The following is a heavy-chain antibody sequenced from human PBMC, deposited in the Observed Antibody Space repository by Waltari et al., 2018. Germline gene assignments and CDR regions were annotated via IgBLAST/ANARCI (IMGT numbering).Heavy chain of an antibody. V-gene: IGHV3-30*01. CDR2: ISYDGSNK. CDR1: GFTFSSYA. CDR3: ARVQQGVITTFGIDY. D-gene: IGHD3-22*01. J-gene: IGHJ4*02. Sequence: QVQLVASGGGVVQPGRSLRLSCAASGFTFSSYAMHWVRQAPGKGLEWVAVISYDGSNKYDADSVKGRFTISRDNSKNTLYLQMNSLRAEDTAVYYCARVQQGVITTFGIDYWGQGTLVTVSS.